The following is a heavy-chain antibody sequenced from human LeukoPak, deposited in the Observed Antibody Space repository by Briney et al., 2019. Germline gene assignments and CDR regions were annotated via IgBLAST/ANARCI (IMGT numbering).Heavy chain of an antibody. CDR2: ISAYNGNT. Sequence: ASVKASCKASGYTFTSYGISWVRQAPGQGLEWMGWISAYNGNTNYAQKLQGRVTMTTDTSTSTAYMELRSLRSDDTAVYYCARDLLIAAAGTSVSWFDPWGQGTLVTVSS. CDR1: GYTFTSYG. D-gene: IGHD6-13*01. CDR3: ARDLLIAAAGTSVSWFDP. J-gene: IGHJ5*02. V-gene: IGHV1-18*01.